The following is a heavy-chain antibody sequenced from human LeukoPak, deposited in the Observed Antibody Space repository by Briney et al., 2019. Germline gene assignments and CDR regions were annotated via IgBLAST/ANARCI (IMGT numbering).Heavy chain of an antibody. CDR2: IIPIFGTA. Sequence: ASVKVSCKASGGTFSSYAISWVRQAPGQGLEWMGGIIPIFGTANYAQKFQGRVTITTDESTSTAYMELSSLGSEDTAVYYCASRGSYGALDYWGQGTLVTVSS. CDR3: ASRGSYGALDY. V-gene: IGHV1-69*05. D-gene: IGHD4-17*01. CDR1: GGTFSSYA. J-gene: IGHJ4*02.